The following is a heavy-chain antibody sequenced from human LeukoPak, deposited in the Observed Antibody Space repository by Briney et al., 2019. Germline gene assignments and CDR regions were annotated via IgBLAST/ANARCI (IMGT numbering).Heavy chain of an antibody. Sequence: KPSETLSLTCTVSGGSLRSYYWNWIRQSPGQGLEWIGYIYYSGSTKYNPSLKSRVTISVDTSKNRFSLRLSSVTAADTAVYYCARLHGDYYRRRGFDPWGQGTLVTVSS. V-gene: IGHV4-59*08. D-gene: IGHD4-17*01. J-gene: IGHJ5*02. CDR1: GGSLRSYY. CDR3: ARLHGDYYRRRGFDP. CDR2: IYYSGST.